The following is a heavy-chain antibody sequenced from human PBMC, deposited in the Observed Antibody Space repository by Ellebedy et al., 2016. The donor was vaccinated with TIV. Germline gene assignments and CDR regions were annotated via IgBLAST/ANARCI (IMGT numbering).Heavy chain of an antibody. CDR1: GFIFSGYW. Sequence: PGGSLRLSCAASGFIFSGYWMHWVRQAPGKGLVWVSRINIDGSDTAYADSVRGRVTISRDNAKNTLYLQMNSLRAEDTAVYYCAAVQYWEAVFDMWGQGTMVTVSS. J-gene: IGHJ3*02. V-gene: IGHV3-74*01. CDR2: INIDGSDT. D-gene: IGHD2-8*02. CDR3: AAVQYWEAVFDM.